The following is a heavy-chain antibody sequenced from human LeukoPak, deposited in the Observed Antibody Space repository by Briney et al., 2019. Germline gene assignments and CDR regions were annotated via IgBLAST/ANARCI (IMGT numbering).Heavy chain of an antibody. J-gene: IGHJ4*02. V-gene: IGHV4-59*01. CDR1: GGSISSYY. CDR3: ARDPLGQAPYFDY. CDR2: IYYIGST. D-gene: IGHD7-27*01. Sequence: PSETLSLTCTVSGGSISSYYWSWIRQPPGKGLEWIGYIYYIGSTNYNPSLKSRVTISLDTSKNQFSLRLSSVTAADTAVYYCARDPLGQAPYFDYWGQGTLVTVSS.